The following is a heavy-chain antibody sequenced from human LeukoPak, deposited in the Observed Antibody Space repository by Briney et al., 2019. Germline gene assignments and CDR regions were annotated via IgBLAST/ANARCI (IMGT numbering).Heavy chain of an antibody. CDR2: IYPGDSDT. CDR1: GYIFSNYW. J-gene: IGHJ3*02. D-gene: IGHD5-18*01. V-gene: IGHV5-51*01. Sequence: GESLKISCQASGYIFSNYWIGWVRQMPGKGLEWMGIIYPGDSDTRYSPSFQGQVTISADKSISTAYLQWSSLKASDTAMYYCATPRIQLRRVDRDAFDIWGQGTMVTVSS. CDR3: ATPRIQLRRVDRDAFDI.